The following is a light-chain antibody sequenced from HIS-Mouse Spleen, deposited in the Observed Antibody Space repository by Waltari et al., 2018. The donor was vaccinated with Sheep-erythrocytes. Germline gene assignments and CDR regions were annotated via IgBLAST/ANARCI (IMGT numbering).Light chain of an antibody. J-gene: IGLJ2*01. V-gene: IGLV3-1*01. CDR2: QDS. Sequence: SYELTQPPSVSVSPGQTASITCSGDKLGDKYAYWYQQKPGQSPVLVIYQDSKRPSGIPEGFSGSNSGNTATLTIGGTQAMDEADYYCQAWDSSTAVFGGGTKLTVL. CDR3: QAWDSSTAV. CDR1: KLGDKY.